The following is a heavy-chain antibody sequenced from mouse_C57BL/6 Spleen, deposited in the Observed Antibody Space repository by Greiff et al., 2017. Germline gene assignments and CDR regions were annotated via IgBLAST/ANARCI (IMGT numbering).Heavy chain of an antibody. Sequence: VQLQQPGAELVKPGASVKLSCKASGYTFTSYWMHWVKQRPGQGLEWIGMIHPNSGSTNYNEKFKSKATLTVDKASSTAYMQLSSLTSEDSAVYDCAREYSNYLGVYFDYWGQGTTLTVSS. CDR1: GYTFTSYW. V-gene: IGHV1-64*01. CDR2: IHPNSGST. CDR3: AREYSNYLGVYFDY. D-gene: IGHD2-5*01. J-gene: IGHJ2*01.